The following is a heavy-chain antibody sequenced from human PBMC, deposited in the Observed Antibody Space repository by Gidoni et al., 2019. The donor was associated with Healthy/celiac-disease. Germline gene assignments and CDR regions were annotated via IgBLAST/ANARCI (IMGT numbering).Heavy chain of an antibody. Sequence: QVQLQQWGAGRLKPSETRSLTCAVYGGSVSGYYWSLIRQPPGKGLEWIGEINHSGSTNYNPSLKSRVTISVDTSKNQFSLKLSSVAAADTAVYYCAREGRRGHGDWFDPWGQGTLVTVSS. V-gene: IGHV4-34*01. CDR1: GGSVSGYY. J-gene: IGHJ5*02. CDR3: AREGRRGHGDWFDP. D-gene: IGHD3-10*01. CDR2: INHSGST.